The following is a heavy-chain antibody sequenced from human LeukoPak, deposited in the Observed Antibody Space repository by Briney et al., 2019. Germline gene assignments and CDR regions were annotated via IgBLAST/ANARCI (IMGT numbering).Heavy chain of an antibody. CDR2: IWYDGSNK. J-gene: IGHJ4*02. D-gene: IGHD5-18*01. Sequence: AGGSLRLSCAASGSTFSSYGMHWVRQAPGKGLEWVAVIWYDGSNKYYADSVKGRFTISRDNSKNTLYLQMNSLRAEDTAVYYCARSWQLYGYPTDYWGQGTLFTVSS. CDR1: GSTFSSYG. V-gene: IGHV3-33*01. CDR3: ARSWQLYGYPTDY.